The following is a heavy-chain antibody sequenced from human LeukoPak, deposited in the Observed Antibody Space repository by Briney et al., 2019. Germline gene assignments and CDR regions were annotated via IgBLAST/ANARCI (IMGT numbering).Heavy chain of an antibody. Sequence: GGSLRLSCVASGFTFSDHYMDWVRQAPGKGLEWVGRTRNKANSYTTEYAASVRGRFTISRDESESSLYLQMNSLKTEDMAMYYCARVRYCSSTTCRGAFDIWGQGTMVTVSS. V-gene: IGHV3-72*01. D-gene: IGHD2-2*01. CDR3: ARVRYCSSTTCRGAFDI. CDR2: TRNKANSYTT. CDR1: GFTFSDHY. J-gene: IGHJ3*02.